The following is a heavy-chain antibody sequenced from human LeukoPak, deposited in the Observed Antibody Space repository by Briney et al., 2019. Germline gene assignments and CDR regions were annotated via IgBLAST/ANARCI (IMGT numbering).Heavy chain of an antibody. CDR1: GFTFNNYA. D-gene: IGHD2-15*01. Sequence: PGGSLRLSCAASGFTFNNYAMTWVRQGPGKGLEWVSAVSGRGDATYYADSVKGRFTISRDDSKNTLYLQMNSLRAEDTAVYHCAKAPPAATNYYYGMDVWGQGTTVTVSS. J-gene: IGHJ6*02. CDR2: VSGRGDAT. V-gene: IGHV3-23*01. CDR3: AKAPPAATNYYYGMDV.